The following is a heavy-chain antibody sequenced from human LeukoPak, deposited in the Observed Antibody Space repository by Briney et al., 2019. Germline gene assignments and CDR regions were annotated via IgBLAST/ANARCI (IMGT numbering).Heavy chain of an antibody. V-gene: IGHV3-23*01. CDR2: ISGSGYST. CDR1: GFTFSSYA. CDR3: AKGVGIEGAGHFDP. J-gene: IGHJ5*02. D-gene: IGHD6-13*01. Sequence: GGSLRLSCAASGFTFSSYAMTWVRQAPGKGLEWVSSISGSGYSTYYADSVKGRFTISRDNSKNTLYLQMNSLRGEDTAVYYCAKGVGIEGAGHFDPWGQGTVVTVSS.